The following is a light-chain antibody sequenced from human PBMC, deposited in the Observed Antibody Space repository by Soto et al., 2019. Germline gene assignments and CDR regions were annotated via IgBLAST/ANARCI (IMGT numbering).Light chain of an antibody. J-gene: IGKJ4*01. Sequence: EIVMTQYPATLSVSPGERFHLSCMASPVVTSSHLAWYQQKPGQAPRLLIYGASTRATGITDRFSGRGSGTDFTLTISRLEPEDFAVYYCQQYGSSPLTVGGGTKVEIK. CDR2: GAS. CDR1: PVVTSSH. CDR3: QQYGSSPLT. V-gene: IGKV3-20*01.